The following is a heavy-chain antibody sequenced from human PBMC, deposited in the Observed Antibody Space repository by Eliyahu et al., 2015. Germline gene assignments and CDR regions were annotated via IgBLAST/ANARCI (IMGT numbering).Heavy chain of an antibody. CDR1: GFXFSDYY. V-gene: IGHV3-11*06. Sequence: QVQLVESGGGLVKPGGSLRLXCXAXGFXFSDYYMSWIRQAPGKGLGWVSYISSSSSYTNYADSVKGRFTISRDNAKNSLYLQMNSLRAEDTAVYYCARETPQVRGMDVWGQGTTVTVSS. J-gene: IGHJ6*02. CDR3: ARETPQVRGMDV. D-gene: IGHD2-21*01. CDR2: ISSSSSYT.